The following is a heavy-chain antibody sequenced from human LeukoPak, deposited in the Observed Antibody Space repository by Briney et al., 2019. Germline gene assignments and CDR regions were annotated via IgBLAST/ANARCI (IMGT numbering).Heavy chain of an antibody. CDR2: INHSGST. CDR3: ARQGWDDFWSGYSDY. V-gene: IGHV4-34*01. D-gene: IGHD3-3*01. Sequence: SETLSLTCAVYGGSFSGYYWSWIRQPPGKGLEWIGAINHSGSTNYNPSLKSRVTISVDTSKNQFSLKLSSVTAADTAVYYCARQGWDDFWSGYSDYWGQGTLVTVSS. CDR1: GGSFSGYY. J-gene: IGHJ4*02.